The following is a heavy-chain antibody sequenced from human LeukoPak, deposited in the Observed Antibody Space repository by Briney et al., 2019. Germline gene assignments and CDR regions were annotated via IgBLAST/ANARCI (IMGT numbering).Heavy chain of an antibody. J-gene: IGHJ4*02. CDR1: GYSFTSYW. D-gene: IGHD3-22*01. Sequence: GESLKISCKGSGYSFTSYWIGWVRQKPGKGLEWMGIIYPDDSDIRYSPSFQGQVTISADNSISTAYLQWSSLKASDTAMYYCARPTNSSGYDKWGQGTLVTVSS. V-gene: IGHV5-51*01. CDR2: IYPDDSDI. CDR3: ARPTNSSGYDK.